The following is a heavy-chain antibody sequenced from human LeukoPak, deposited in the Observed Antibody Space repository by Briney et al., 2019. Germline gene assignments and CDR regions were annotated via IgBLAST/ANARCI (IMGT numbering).Heavy chain of an antibody. CDR3: ARQTGYHYGMDV. V-gene: IGHV5-51*01. CDR1: GXTFTSYW. J-gene: IGHJ6*02. Sequence: PGESLKISFQASGXTFTSYWIGWVRQMPGKGLEWMGIINPGDFDTRYNPSFQGQVTISVDKSIGTAYLQWRSLRSSDTAIYCCARQTGYHYGMDVWGQGTTVTVSS. CDR2: INPGDFDT.